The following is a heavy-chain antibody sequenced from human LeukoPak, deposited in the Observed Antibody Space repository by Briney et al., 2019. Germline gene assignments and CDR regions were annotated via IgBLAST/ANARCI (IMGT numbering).Heavy chain of an antibody. CDR3: AKALGGFGDYYMDV. V-gene: IGHV3-30*04. D-gene: IGHD3-16*01. CDR2: ISYDGSNK. CDR1: GITFSSYA. Sequence: GGSLRLSCAASGITFSSYAMHWVRQAPGKGLEGVAVISYDGSNKYYADSVKGRFTISRDNFKNTLSLQMNSLRAEDTAVYYCAKALGGFGDYYMDVWGKGTTVTISS. J-gene: IGHJ6*03.